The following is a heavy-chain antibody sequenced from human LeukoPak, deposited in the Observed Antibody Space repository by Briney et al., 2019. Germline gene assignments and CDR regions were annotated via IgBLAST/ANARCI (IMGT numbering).Heavy chain of an antibody. CDR1: GGSISSSNW. D-gene: IGHD2-15*01. CDR2: IYHSGST. J-gene: IGHJ4*02. Sequence: SETLSLTCAVSGGSISSSNWWSWVRQPPGKGLEWIGEIYHSGSTNYNPSLKSRVTISVDKSRNQFSLKLSSVTAADTAVYYCARLLGYCSGGSCYSGFFDYWGQGTLVTVSS. V-gene: IGHV4-4*02. CDR3: ARLLGYCSGGSCYSGFFDY.